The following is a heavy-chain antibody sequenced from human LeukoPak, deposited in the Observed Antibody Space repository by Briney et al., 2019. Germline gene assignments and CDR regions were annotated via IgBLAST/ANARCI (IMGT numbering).Heavy chain of an antibody. J-gene: IGHJ4*02. Sequence: SETLSLTCAVSGGSISSSNWWSWVRQPPGKGLEWIGEIYHSGSTNYNPSLKSRVTISVDKSKNQFSLKLSSVTAADTAVYYCARHNGRATAGKGPFDYWGQGTLVTVSS. D-gene: IGHD6-13*01. CDR3: ARHNGRATAGKGPFDY. CDR1: GGSISSSNW. V-gene: IGHV4-4*02. CDR2: IYHSGST.